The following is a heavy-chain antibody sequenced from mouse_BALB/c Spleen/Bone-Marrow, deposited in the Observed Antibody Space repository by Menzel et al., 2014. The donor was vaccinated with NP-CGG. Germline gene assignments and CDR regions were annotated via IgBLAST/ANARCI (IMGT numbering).Heavy chain of an antibody. CDR1: GYTFTSNT. Sequence: VQLQESAAELARPGASVKMSCKTSGYTFTSNTIQWVKQRPGQGLEWIGYINPTGGYTDYNQKFKDKTTLTADKSSSTAYMQLSSLTSEDSAVYYCARVATYYAYFDYWGQGTILTVSS. V-gene: IGHV1-4*02. CDR2: INPTGGYT. D-gene: IGHD1-1*01. CDR3: ARVATYYAYFDY. J-gene: IGHJ2*01.